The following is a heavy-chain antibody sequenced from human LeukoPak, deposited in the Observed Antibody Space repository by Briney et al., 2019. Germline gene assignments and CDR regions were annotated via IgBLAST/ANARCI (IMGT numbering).Heavy chain of an antibody. J-gene: IGHJ4*02. CDR2: INSDGRST. Sequence: GGSLRLSCVASGFTFSRYWMHWVRQAPGKGLVWVSRINSDGRSTNYADSVKGRFSISRDNAENTLYLQMNSLRVEDTAVYYCARGEYYFDYWGQGTLVTVSS. V-gene: IGHV3-74*01. CDR3: ARGEYYFDY. CDR1: GFTFSRYW. D-gene: IGHD2/OR15-2a*01.